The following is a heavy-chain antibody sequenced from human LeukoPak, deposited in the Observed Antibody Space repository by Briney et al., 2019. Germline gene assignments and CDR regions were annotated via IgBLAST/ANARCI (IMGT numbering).Heavy chain of an antibody. CDR2: ISGSGGST. D-gene: IGHD3-9*01. CDR1: GFTFSSYS. Sequence: GGSLRLSCAASGFTFSSYSMNWVRQAPGKGLEWVSAISGSGGSTYYADSVKGRFTISRDNSKNTLYLQMNSLRAEDTAVYYCAREGRRVLTGFLRSDYFDYWGQGTLVTVSS. V-gene: IGHV3-23*01. CDR3: AREGRRVLTGFLRSDYFDY. J-gene: IGHJ4*02.